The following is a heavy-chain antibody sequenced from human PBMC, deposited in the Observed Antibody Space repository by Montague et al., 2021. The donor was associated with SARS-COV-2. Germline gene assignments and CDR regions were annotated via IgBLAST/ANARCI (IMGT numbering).Heavy chain of an antibody. Sequence: LSLPFTFSGGSTSSYYWSWIRQPLGKGLEWIGCIYYSGSTNYNPSLKSRVTISVDTSKTQFSLKLNSVTAADTAVYYCARTIVVVSAASRYFDLWGRGTLVTVSS. CDR1: GGSTSSYY. CDR2: IYYSGST. CDR3: ARTIVVVSAASRYFDL. D-gene: IGHD2-2*01. J-gene: IGHJ2*01. V-gene: IGHV4-59*01.